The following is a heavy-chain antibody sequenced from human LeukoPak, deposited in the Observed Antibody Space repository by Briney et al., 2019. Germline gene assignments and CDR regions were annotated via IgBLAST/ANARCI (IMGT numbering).Heavy chain of an antibody. D-gene: IGHD3-10*01. Sequence: SQTLSLTCAVSGCSINSCDYYWSWIRQPPGKGLEGIGYIYSRGGPYYNPSLQSRVAIFVDTSKKRFSLKLNSVTAADAAVYYCARVSGYYGVGSYYFDSWGQGILVSVSS. J-gene: IGHJ4*02. CDR3: ARVSGYYGVGSYYFDS. CDR2: IYSRGGP. V-gene: IGHV4-30-4*08. CDR1: GCSINSCDYY.